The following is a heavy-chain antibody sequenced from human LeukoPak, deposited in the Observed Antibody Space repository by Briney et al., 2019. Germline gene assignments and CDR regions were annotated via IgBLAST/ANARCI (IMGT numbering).Heavy chain of an antibody. V-gene: IGHV1-2*02. J-gene: IGHJ4*02. CDR1: GFTFTDHY. Sequence: ASVNVSFKSSGFTFTDHYRHWVRQGPGQGREWMGYIGPHSTFTSSPQEFQGRVTMTRDASMSTAYMELTRLTSDDTAVYYCVREGEGPLSKDFDYWGQGTLVTVSS. D-gene: IGHD2/OR15-2a*01. CDR2: IGPHSTFT. CDR3: VREGEGPLSKDFDY.